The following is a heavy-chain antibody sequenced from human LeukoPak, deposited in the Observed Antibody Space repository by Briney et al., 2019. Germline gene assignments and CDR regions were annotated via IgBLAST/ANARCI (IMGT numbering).Heavy chain of an antibody. CDR3: ARWGRILGATVAY. CDR1: GGSFSGHY. D-gene: IGHD1-26*01. Sequence: PSETLSLTCAVSGGSFSGHYWNWIRQPPGKGLEWIGEINHGGSTNYNPSLKSRVTLSVDTSKNQFSMKLTSVTAADTAVYYCARWGRILGATVAYWGQGTLVTVSS. V-gene: IGHV4-34*01. J-gene: IGHJ4*02. CDR2: INHGGST.